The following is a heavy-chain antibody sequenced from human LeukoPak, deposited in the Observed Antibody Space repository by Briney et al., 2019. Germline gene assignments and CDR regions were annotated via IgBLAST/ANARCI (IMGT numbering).Heavy chain of an antibody. V-gene: IGHV2-5*01. Sequence: SGPTLVKPTQTLTLTCTFSGFSLSTSGVGVGWIRQPPGKALEWLALIYWNDDKRYSPSLKSRLTITKDTSKNQVVLTMTNMDPVDTATYYCVHRAITMIEDWFDPWGQGTLVTVSS. D-gene: IGHD3-22*01. CDR1: GFSLSTSGVG. J-gene: IGHJ5*02. CDR2: IYWNDDK. CDR3: VHRAITMIEDWFDP.